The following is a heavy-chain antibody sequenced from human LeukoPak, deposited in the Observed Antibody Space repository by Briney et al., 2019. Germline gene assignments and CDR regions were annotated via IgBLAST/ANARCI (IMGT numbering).Heavy chain of an antibody. D-gene: IGHD3-3*01. V-gene: IGHV4-59*01. CDR1: GGSISSYY. J-gene: IGHJ4*02. Sequence: SETLSLTCTVSGGSISSYYWSWIRQPPGKGLEWIGYIYYSGSTNYNPSLKSRVTISVDTSKNQFSLKLSSATAADTAVYYCARYDFWSGDFDYWGQGTLVTVSS. CDR2: IYYSGST. CDR3: ARYDFWSGDFDY.